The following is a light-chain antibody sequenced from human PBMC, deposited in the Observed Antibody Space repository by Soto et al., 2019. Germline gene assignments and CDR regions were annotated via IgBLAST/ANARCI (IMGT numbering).Light chain of an antibody. V-gene: IGLV2-14*01. J-gene: IGLJ1*01. CDR1: SSDVGGYNY. Sequence: QSALTQPASVSGSPGQSITISCTGTSSDVGGYNYVSWYQQHPGKAPKLMIYDVSYRPSGVSNRFSGSKSGNTAFLIISGLQAEDEADYYCTSYRSGITCVFGTGTKVTVL. CDR3: TSYRSGITCV. CDR2: DVS.